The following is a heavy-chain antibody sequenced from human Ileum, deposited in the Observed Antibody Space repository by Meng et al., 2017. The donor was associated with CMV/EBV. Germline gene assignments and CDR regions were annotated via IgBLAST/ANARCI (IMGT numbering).Heavy chain of an antibody. CDR3: AKYDLQWLVRGGFDY. V-gene: IGHV3-23*01. J-gene: IGHJ4*02. Sequence: GGSLRLSCAASGFTFSTYAMTWVRQAPGNGLEWVSTISATGGTSYYADSVKGRLTISRDNSKSTLFLQMNSLRAEDTAVYYCAKYDLQWLVRGGFDYWGQGTLVTVSS. D-gene: IGHD6-19*01. CDR2: ISATGGTS. CDR1: GFTFSTYA.